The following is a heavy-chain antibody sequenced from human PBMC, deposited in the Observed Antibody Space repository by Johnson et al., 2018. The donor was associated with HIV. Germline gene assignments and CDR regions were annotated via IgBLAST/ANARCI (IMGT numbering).Heavy chain of an antibody. Sequence: VQLVESGGGVVQPGRSLRLSCAASGFTFSSYDMHWVRQATGKGLEWVSAIGTAGDTYYPGSVKGRFTISRENAKNSLYLQMNSLRAGDTAVYYCARAELGGYDEGAFDIWGQGTMVTVSS. J-gene: IGHJ3*02. CDR3: ARAELGGYDEGAFDI. D-gene: IGHD5-12*01. CDR1: GFTFSSYD. CDR2: IGTAGDT. V-gene: IGHV3-13*01.